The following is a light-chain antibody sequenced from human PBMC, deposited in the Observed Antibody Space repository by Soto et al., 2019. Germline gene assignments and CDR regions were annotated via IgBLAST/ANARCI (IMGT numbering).Light chain of an antibody. CDR2: AAS. J-gene: IGKJ3*01. V-gene: IGKV1-39*01. Sequence: DIHMTQSPSSLSASVGDRVTITCRASQSISSYLHWYQQKPGKAPKLLIYAASSLQSGVPSRLNGSGSQTDFTLTNSSQQPEAFATYYCQKSYTTPPAFGPGTNVDIQ. CDR3: QKSYTTPPA. CDR1: QSISSY.